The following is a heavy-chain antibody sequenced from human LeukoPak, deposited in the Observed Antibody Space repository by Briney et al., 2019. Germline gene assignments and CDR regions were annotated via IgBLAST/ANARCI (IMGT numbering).Heavy chain of an antibody. Sequence: ASVKVSCKASGYTFTSYGISWVRQAPGQGLEWMGWISAYNGNTNYAQKLQGRVTMTTDTSTSTAYMELRSLRSDDTAVYYCARDERPEGYYYYYMDVWGKGTTVTISS. D-gene: IGHD6-25*01. V-gene: IGHV1-18*01. CDR1: GYTFTSYG. CDR3: ARDERPEGYYYYYMDV. J-gene: IGHJ6*03. CDR2: ISAYNGNT.